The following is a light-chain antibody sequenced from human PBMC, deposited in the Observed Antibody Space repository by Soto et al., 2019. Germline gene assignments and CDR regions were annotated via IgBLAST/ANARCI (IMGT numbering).Light chain of an antibody. Sequence: DIPMTQSPSSLSASVGDRVTITCRASQSVSNYLHWYQQKPGKAPNLLIYDASSLQSGGPSRFSGSWSGTDFALTISSLQHEDFATYYCQQSYYTPTFGQGTKVEIK. CDR2: DAS. V-gene: IGKV1-39*01. CDR3: QQSYYTPT. J-gene: IGKJ1*01. CDR1: QSVSNY.